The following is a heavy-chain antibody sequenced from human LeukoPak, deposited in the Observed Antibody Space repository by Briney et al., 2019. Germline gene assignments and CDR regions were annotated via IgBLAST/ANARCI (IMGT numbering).Heavy chain of an antibody. Sequence: GGSLRLSCVASGFTFSNYAMHWVRQAPGKGLEWVAVISYDGSNKYYADSVKGRFTISRDNSKNTLYLQMNSLRAEDTAVYYCAKDSSLGATIGYWGQGTLVTVSS. CDR2: ISYDGSNK. CDR1: GFTFSNYA. J-gene: IGHJ4*02. CDR3: AKDSSLGATIGY. D-gene: IGHD5-12*01. V-gene: IGHV3-30*04.